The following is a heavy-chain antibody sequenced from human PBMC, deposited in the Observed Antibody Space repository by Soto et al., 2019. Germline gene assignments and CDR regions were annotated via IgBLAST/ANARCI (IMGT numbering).Heavy chain of an antibody. CDR2: IKQDGSEK. CDR3: AREWSGVVAAKDY. Sequence: PGGSLRLSCTASGFTFSSYWMSWLRQAPGKGLEWVANIKQDGSEKYYVDSVKGRFTISRDNAKNSLYLQMNSLRAEDTAVYYCAREWSGVVAAKDYWGQGTLVTVSS. J-gene: IGHJ4*02. V-gene: IGHV3-7*01. CDR1: GFTFSSYW. D-gene: IGHD2-15*01.